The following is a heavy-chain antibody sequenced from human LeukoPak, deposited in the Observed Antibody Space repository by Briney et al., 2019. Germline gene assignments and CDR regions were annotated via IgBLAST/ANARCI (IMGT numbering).Heavy chain of an antibody. CDR2: IYYSGST. D-gene: IGHD2-15*01. V-gene: IGHV4-39*07. CDR1: GGSISSSSYY. CDR3: ARGYCSGGSCYSYYYYNYMDV. Sequence: SETLSLTCTVSGGSISSSSYYWGWIRQPPGKGLEWIESIYYSGSTYYNPSLKSRVTISVDTSKNQFSLKLSSVTAADTAVYYCARGYCSGGSCYSYYYYNYMDVWGKGTTVTVSS. J-gene: IGHJ6*03.